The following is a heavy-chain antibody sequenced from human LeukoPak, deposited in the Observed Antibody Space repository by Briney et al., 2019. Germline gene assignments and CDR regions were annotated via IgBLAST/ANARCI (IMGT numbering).Heavy chain of an antibody. Sequence: SQTLSLTCVISASSVSSNIATWNWIRQSPSRGLEWLGRTYYRSQWYYDYAVSVRSRITINPDTSKNQCSLQLSSVTPEDTAVYFCAIERRSWYYLDYWGQGMLVTVSS. CDR2: TYYRSQWYY. CDR3: AIERRSWYYLDY. J-gene: IGHJ4*02. D-gene: IGHD6-13*01. CDR1: ASSVSSNIAT. V-gene: IGHV6-1*01.